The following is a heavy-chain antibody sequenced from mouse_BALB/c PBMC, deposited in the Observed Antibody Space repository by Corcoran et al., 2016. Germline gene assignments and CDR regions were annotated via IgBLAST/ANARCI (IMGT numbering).Heavy chain of an antibody. J-gene: IGHJ1*01. Sequence: EVQLQQSGAELVKPGASVKLSCTASGFNIKDTYMHWVKQRPEQGLEWIGRIDPANGNTKYDPKFQGKATITADTSSNTDDLQLSSLTSEDTAVYYCANWDWYFDVWGAGTTVTVSS. CDR2: IDPANGNT. CDR1: GFNIKDTY. V-gene: IGHV14-3*02. CDR3: ANWDWYFDV. D-gene: IGHD4-1*01.